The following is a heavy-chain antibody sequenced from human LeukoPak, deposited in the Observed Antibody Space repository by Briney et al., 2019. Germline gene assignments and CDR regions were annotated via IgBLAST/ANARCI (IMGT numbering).Heavy chain of an antibody. CDR2: ISGSGTGT. V-gene: IGHV3-23*01. CDR1: EFTFSRNT. Sequence: PGGSLRLSCAASEFTFSRNTMNWVRQAPGKGLEWVSTISGSGTGTYYADSVKGRFTISRDNSRNTLHLQMDSLRADDTAVYYCATSYSSSSGPFDSWGQGTLVTVSS. D-gene: IGHD6-6*01. J-gene: IGHJ4*02. CDR3: ATSYSSSSGPFDS.